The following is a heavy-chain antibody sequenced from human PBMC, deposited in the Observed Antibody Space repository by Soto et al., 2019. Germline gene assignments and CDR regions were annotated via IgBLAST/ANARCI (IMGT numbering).Heavy chain of an antibody. D-gene: IGHD3-3*01. CDR2: IWYDGSNK. Sequence: PGGSLRLSCAASGFTFSRYGMHWVRQAPGKGLEWVAVIWYDGSNKYNADSVKGRFTISRDNSKNTLYLQMNSLRAEDTAVYYCAREFWSGPFDYWGQGTLVTVSS. V-gene: IGHV3-33*01. CDR1: GFTFSRYG. J-gene: IGHJ4*02. CDR3: AREFWSGPFDY.